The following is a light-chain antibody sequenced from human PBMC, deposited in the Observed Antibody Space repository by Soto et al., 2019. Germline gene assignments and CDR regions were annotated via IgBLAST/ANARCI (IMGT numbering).Light chain of an antibody. J-gene: IGKJ4*01. Sequence: EIVLTQSPGTLFLSPGERATLSCRASQSVSNSYLAWYQQKPGQAPRLLIYGPSSRATGIPDRFSGSGSGTDFTLTISRLEPGDFAVYYCQQYGSSHLSFGGGTRVEIK. CDR3: QQYGSSHLS. V-gene: IGKV3-20*01. CDR1: QSVSNSY. CDR2: GPS.